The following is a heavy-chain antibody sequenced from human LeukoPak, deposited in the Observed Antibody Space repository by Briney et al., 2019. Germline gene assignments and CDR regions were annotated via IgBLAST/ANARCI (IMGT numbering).Heavy chain of an antibody. CDR3: AKGGMGYSGSYYVGY. CDR2: ISGSGGST. CDR1: GFTFSSYA. J-gene: IGHJ4*02. V-gene: IGHV3-23*01. Sequence: GGSLRLSCAASGFTFSSYAMSWVRQAPGKGLEWVSAISGSGGSTYYADSVKGRFTISRDNSKNTLYLQMNSLRAEDTAVYYCAKGGMGYSGSYYVGYWGQGTLVTVAS. D-gene: IGHD1-26*01.